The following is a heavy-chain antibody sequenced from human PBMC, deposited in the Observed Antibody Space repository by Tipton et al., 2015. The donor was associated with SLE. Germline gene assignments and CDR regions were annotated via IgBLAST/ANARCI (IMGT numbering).Heavy chain of an antibody. CDR2: IYYSGNT. D-gene: IGHD6-13*01. V-gene: IGHV4-59*06. Sequence: TLSLTCTVSGGSINSYYWSWIRQHPGKGLEWIGYIYYSGNTYYNPSLKSRVSISVDTFKRQFSLKLSSVTAADTAMYYCARAGNPGYWYFDLWGRGTLVTVSS. CDR3: ARAGNPGYWYFDL. CDR1: GGSINSYY. J-gene: IGHJ2*01.